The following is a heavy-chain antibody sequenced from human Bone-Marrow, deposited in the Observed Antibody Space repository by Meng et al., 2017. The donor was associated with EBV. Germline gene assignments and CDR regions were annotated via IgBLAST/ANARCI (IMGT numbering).Heavy chain of an antibody. J-gene: IGHJ4*02. D-gene: IGHD3-10*01. CDR2: ISAYNGNT. CDR1: GYTFTSYG. Sequence: VQLVQAGAELKRPGASVKVSCKASGYTFTSYGISWVRQAPGQGLEWMGWISAYNGNTNYAQKLQGRVTMTTDTSTSTAYMELRSLRSDDTAVYYCARDWESDYYGSGSYYQGSDYWGQGTLVTVSS. V-gene: IGHV1-18*01. CDR3: ARDWESDYYGSGSYYQGSDY.